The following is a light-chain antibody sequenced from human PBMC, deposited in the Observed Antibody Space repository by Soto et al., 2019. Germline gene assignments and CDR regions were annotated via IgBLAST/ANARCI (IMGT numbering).Light chain of an antibody. Sequence: DIQMTQSPSSLSASVGDRVTITCRASQSISNYLNWYQQKPGKAPKLLMYAASSLQSGVPSRFGGIGYGTDVTLTSSSLQPADFATYFCQQSYSTPRTCGQGTKVEIK. J-gene: IGKJ1*01. CDR2: AAS. CDR3: QQSYSTPRT. V-gene: IGKV1-39*01. CDR1: QSISNY.